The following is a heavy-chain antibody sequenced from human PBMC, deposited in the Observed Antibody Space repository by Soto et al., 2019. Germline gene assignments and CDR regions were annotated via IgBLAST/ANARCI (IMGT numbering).Heavy chain of an antibody. J-gene: IGHJ6*02. CDR2: IIPIFGTA. Sequence: ASVKVSCKASGGTFSSYAISWVRQAPGQGLEWMGGIIPIFGTANYAQKFQGRVTITADESTSTAYMELSSLRSEDTAVYYCARGYYYDSSGYYYPFYYYGMDVWGQGTTVTVSS. D-gene: IGHD3-22*01. CDR3: ARGYYYDSSGYYYPFYYYGMDV. V-gene: IGHV1-69*13. CDR1: GGTFSSYA.